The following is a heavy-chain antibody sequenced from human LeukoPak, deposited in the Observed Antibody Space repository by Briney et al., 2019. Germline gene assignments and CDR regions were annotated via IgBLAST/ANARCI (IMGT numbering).Heavy chain of an antibody. J-gene: IGHJ4*02. CDR1: GYAFTTYG. V-gene: IGHV1-18*01. Sequence: ASVKVSCKASGYAFTTYGISWVRQAPGQGLEWMGWISAHSGNTNYAQKFQGRVTMTRDTSISTAYMELSRLRSDDTAVYYCARYNWNDGDFDYWGQGTLVTVSS. D-gene: IGHD1-20*01. CDR2: ISAHSGNT. CDR3: ARYNWNDGDFDY.